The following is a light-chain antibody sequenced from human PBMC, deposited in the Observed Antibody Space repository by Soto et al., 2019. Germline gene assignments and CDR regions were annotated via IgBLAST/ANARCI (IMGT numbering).Light chain of an antibody. Sequence: EIVMTQSPATLSVSPGERATLSCRASQSVSSNLAWYQQKPGQAPRLLIYGASTRATGIPARFSGSGSGTEFTLTISRLQSEDFAVYYCQQYNNWPPRTFGQGTKVEIK. CDR2: GAS. J-gene: IGKJ1*01. CDR1: QSVSSN. CDR3: QQYNNWPPRT. V-gene: IGKV3-15*01.